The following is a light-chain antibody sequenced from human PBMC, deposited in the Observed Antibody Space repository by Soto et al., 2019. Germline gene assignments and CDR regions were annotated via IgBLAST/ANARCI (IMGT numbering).Light chain of an antibody. CDR2: GAS. Sequence: IVLTQSPATLSLSPWKRATLSCRASQSVSSNLAWYQQKPGQAPRLLIYGASTRATGIPARFSGSGSGTEFTLTISSLQSEDFAVYYCQQYNNWPPSITFGQGTRLEIK. CDR1: QSVSSN. CDR3: QQYNNWPPSIT. J-gene: IGKJ5*01. V-gene: IGKV3-15*01.